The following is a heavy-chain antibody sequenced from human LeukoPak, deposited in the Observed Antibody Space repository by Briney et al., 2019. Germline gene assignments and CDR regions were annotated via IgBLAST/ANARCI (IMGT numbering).Heavy chain of an antibody. D-gene: IGHD2-15*01. V-gene: IGHV3-7*03. CDR1: GFIFSTHW. J-gene: IGHJ4*02. CDR3: ASVVVVAATQPPLN. Sequence: GGSPRLSCAASGFIFSTHWMNWVRQAPGKGLEWVAIIKGDGTETLYADSVKGRFTISRDNTKSSLYLQINSLRAEDTAVYYCASVVVVAATQPPLNWGQGTLVTVSS. CDR2: IKGDGTET.